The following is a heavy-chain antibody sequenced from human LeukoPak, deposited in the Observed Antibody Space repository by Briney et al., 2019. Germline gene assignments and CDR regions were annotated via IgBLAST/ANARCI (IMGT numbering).Heavy chain of an antibody. D-gene: IGHD6-13*01. CDR1: GDSVSSNSAA. J-gene: IGHJ3*02. CDR3: ARAYRSSHDAFDI. V-gene: IGHV6-1*01. Sequence: SQTLSLTCAISGDSVSSNSAAWSWIRQSPSRGLEWLGRTYYRSKWYNDYAVSVKSRITINPDTSKNQFSLQLNSVTPEDTAVYYCARAYRSSHDAFDIWGQGTMVTVSS. CDR2: TYYRSKWYN.